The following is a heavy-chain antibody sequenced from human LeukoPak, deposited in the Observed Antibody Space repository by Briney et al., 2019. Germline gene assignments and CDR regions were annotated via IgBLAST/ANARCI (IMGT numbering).Heavy chain of an antibody. V-gene: IGHV1-69*13. CDR2: VSPLYGTS. CDR3: ARDCSGGRCYGAFDI. Sequence: SVKVSFKASGGTFGRYGITWLRQAPGQRLEWMGGVSPLYGTSDYAQRFQGRVTISADESTSTASLEVRSLKSEDTAVYYCARDCSGGRCYGAFDIWGQGTLVTVSS. J-gene: IGHJ3*02. CDR1: GGTFGRYG. D-gene: IGHD2-15*01.